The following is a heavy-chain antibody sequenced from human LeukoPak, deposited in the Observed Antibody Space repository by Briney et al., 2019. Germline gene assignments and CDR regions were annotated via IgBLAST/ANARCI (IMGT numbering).Heavy chain of an antibody. CDR3: ATARRVYSMDV. CDR2: IYYSGST. J-gene: IGHJ6*04. V-gene: IGHV4-39*01. CDR1: GGSISSSNYY. D-gene: IGHD2-15*01. Sequence: SETLSLTCTVSGGSISSSNYYWGWIRQPPGKGLEWIGSIYYSGSTYYNPSLKSRVTISVDTSKNQFSLKLSSVTAADTAVYYCATARRVYSMDVWGRGTTVTVSS.